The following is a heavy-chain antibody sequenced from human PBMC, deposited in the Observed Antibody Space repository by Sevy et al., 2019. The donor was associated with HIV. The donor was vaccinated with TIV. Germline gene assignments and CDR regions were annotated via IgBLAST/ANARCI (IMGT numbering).Heavy chain of an antibody. CDR3: ATTKDYYESSGDPFDS. J-gene: IGHJ4*02. V-gene: IGHV1-24*01. CDR1: GYTLTKLS. CDR2: FDPEDGKR. Sequence: ASVKVSCKVSGYTLTKLSMHWVRQVRGKGLEWMGSFDPEDGKRIYGQKFQGRFTMTEDTSTDTGYLDLNSLRSEDSAVYFCATTKDYYESSGDPFDSWGQGTLVTVSS. D-gene: IGHD3-22*01.